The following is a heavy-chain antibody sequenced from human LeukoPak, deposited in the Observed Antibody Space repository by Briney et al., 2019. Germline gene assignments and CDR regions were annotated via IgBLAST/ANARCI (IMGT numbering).Heavy chain of an antibody. Sequence: MPGGSLRLSCAASGFTFSSYSMNWVRQAPGKGLEWVSSISSSSSYIYYADSVKGRFTISRDNAKNSLYLQMNSLRAEDTAVYYCARADDILTGPKPKIDYWGQGTLVTVSS. CDR3: ARADDILTGPKPKIDY. D-gene: IGHD3-9*01. J-gene: IGHJ4*02. V-gene: IGHV3-21*01. CDR2: ISSSSSYI. CDR1: GFTFSSYS.